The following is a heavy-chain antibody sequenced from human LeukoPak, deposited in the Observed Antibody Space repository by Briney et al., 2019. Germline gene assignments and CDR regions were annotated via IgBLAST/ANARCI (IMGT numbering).Heavy chain of an antibody. CDR1: GYSFTSYW. CDR2: IYPGDSDT. D-gene: IGHD2-15*01. J-gene: IGHJ4*02. Sequence: GESLKISCKGSGYSFTSYWIAWVRQMPGKGLEWMGLIYPGDSDTRYSPSFQGQVIISADKSINTAYLQGNSLQASDTAIDFCARREDCCAANCRDYWGQGTLVTVSS. CDR3: ARREDCCAANCRDY. V-gene: IGHV5-51*01.